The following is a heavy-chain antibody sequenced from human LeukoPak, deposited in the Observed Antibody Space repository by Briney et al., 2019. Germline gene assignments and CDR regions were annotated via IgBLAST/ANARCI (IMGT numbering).Heavy chain of an antibody. D-gene: IGHD3-9*01. J-gene: IGHJ6*02. CDR3: VKAQRATISFRGRYVESIFAYLSYCMDV. CDR1: GFTFSSYG. V-gene: IGHV3-30*02. Sequence: GGSLRLSCAASGFTFSSYGMRWVRQAPGKGLEWVSFIQYDGGNKYYADSVKGRFTISRDNSKNTLYLQMNTLRAEDTAVYYCVKAQRATISFRGRYVESIFAYLSYCMDVWGQGTTVTVSS. CDR2: IQYDGGNK.